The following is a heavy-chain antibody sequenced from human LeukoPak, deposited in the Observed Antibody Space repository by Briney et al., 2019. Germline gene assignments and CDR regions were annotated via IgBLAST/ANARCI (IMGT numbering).Heavy chain of an antibody. CDR3: ARGWPSDY. CDR1: GFTFSNYE. D-gene: IGHD5-24*01. CDR2: IKQDGSEK. J-gene: IGHJ4*02. Sequence: PGGSLRLSCAASGFTFSNYEMNWVRQAPGKGLEWVANIKQDGSEKYYVDSVKGRFTISRDNAKNSLYLQMNSLGAEDTAVYYCARGWPSDYWGQGTLVTVSS. V-gene: IGHV3-7*01.